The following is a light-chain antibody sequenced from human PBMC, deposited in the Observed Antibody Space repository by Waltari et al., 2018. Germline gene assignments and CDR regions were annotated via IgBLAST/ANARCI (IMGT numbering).Light chain of an antibody. Sequence: QSALTQPASVSASPGQSITISCTGTSSDIGAYNYVSWYQQHSGKAPKLIIFGVSDRPSGVSNRFSASKSSNTAYLTIAGLQAEDEADYYCASFTNTNTWVFGGGTKVTVL. V-gene: IGLV2-14*03. CDR3: ASFTNTNTWV. CDR1: SSDIGAYNY. CDR2: GVS. J-gene: IGLJ3*02.